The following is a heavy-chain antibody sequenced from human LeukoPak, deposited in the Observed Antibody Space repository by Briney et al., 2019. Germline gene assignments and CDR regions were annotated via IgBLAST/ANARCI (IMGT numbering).Heavy chain of an antibody. J-gene: IGHJ3*02. Sequence: PETLSLTCAVYGGSFSGYYWSWIRQPPGKGLEWIGEINHSGSTNYNPSLKSRVTISVDTSKNQFSLKLSSVTAADTAVYYCARHGRKNIVVVPAAKADAFDIWGQGTMVTVSS. CDR3: ARHGRKNIVVVPAAKADAFDI. D-gene: IGHD2-2*01. CDR2: INHSGST. CDR1: GGSFSGYY. V-gene: IGHV4-34*01.